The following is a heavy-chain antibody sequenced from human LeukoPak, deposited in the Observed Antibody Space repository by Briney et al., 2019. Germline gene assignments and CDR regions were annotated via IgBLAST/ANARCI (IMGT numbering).Heavy chain of an antibody. V-gene: IGHV4-34*01. CDR1: GGSFSGYY. Sequence: PSETLSLTCAVYGGSFSGYYWSWIRQPPGKGLEWIGEINHSGRTNYNPSLKSRVTISVDTSKNQFSLKLSSVTAADTAVYYCARAQGGSSVVVVAAPKYYFDYWGQGTLVTVSS. J-gene: IGHJ4*02. CDR2: INHSGRT. D-gene: IGHD2-15*01. CDR3: ARAQGGSSVVVVAAPKYYFDY.